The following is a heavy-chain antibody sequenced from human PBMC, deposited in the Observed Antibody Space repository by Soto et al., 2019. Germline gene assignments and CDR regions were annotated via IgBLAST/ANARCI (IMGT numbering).Heavy chain of an antibody. V-gene: IGHV4-34*01. CDR3: ARRVAATGFDY. CDR1: GGAFSGYH. CDR2: INHSGST. D-gene: IGHD2-15*01. J-gene: IGHJ4*02. Sequence: SETLSLTCAVYGGAFSGYHWSCIRQPPGKGLEWIVDINHSGSTNYNPSLKSRVTISVDTSKNQFSLKLSSVTAADTAVYYCARRVAATGFDYWGQGTLVTVSS.